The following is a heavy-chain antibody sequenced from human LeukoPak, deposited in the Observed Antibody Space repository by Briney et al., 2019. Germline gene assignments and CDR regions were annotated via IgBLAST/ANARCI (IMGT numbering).Heavy chain of an antibody. Sequence: ASVKVSCKASGYIFIYYAVQWVRQAPGQGLEWMGWINAGNGKTKYSQKFQGRVTITRDTSASTAYMELSGLRSEDTAVYYCARARWTSTVTTYYLDYWGQGTLVTVSS. CDR1: GYIFIYYA. V-gene: IGHV1-3*01. CDR3: ARARWTSTVTTYYLDY. D-gene: IGHD4-17*01. J-gene: IGHJ4*02. CDR2: INAGNGKT.